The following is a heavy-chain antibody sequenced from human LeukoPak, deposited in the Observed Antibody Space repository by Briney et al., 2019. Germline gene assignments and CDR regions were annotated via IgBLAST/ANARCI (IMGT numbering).Heavy chain of an antibody. CDR1: GGTFSSYA. CDR2: INPNSGGT. Sequence: ASVKVSCKASGGTFSSYAISWVRQAPGQGLEWMGRINPNSGGTNYAQKFRGRVTMTRDTSISTAYMELSRLRSDDTAVYYCARDQGRDDYVWGSYRPPDYWGQGTLVTVSS. CDR3: ARDQGRDDYVWGSYRPPDY. J-gene: IGHJ4*02. D-gene: IGHD3-16*02. V-gene: IGHV1-2*06.